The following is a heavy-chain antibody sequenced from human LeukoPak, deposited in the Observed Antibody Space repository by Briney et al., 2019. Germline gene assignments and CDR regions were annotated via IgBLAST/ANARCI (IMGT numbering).Heavy chain of an antibody. CDR1: GFTFSDYY. CDR2: LSSGGSMI. J-gene: IGHJ1*01. CDR3: ARVDYDRSGEDANAEYFQH. Sequence: PGGSLRLSCAASGFTFSDYYINWIRQAPGMGLEWVAYLSSGGSMIYYADSVKGRFTISRDNAKNSLYLQMNSLRAEDTAIYYCARVDYDRSGEDANAEYFQHWGQGTLVTVSS. D-gene: IGHD3-22*01. V-gene: IGHV3-11*04.